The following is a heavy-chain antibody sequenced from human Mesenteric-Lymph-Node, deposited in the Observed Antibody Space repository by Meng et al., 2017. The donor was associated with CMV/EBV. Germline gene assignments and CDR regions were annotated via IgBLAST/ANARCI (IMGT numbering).Heavy chain of an antibody. D-gene: IGHD3-10*01. J-gene: IGHJ5*02. Sequence: SETLSLTCTVSGYSISSGYYWDWIRQPPGKGLEWIGYIFNSGITNYIPSLKSRVTISVDTSKNQFSLKLSSVTAADTAVYYCARDSYHYGSSTYNWFDPWGQGILVTVSS. CDR2: IFNSGIT. CDR3: ARDSYHYGSSTYNWFDP. CDR1: GYSISSGYY. V-gene: IGHV4-61*01.